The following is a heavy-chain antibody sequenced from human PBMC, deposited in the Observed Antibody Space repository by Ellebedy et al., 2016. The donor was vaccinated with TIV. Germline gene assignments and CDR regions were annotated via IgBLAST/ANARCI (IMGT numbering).Heavy chain of an antibody. Sequence: SETLSLTCTVSGDSISRSSYYWGWIRQPPGKGLEWIGSIYYTGSTDYNPSPKSRVAISADTSKNQFFLRLSSVTAADTAVYYCSRWFGELLYVRWFDPWGQGTLVTVSS. J-gene: IGHJ5*02. CDR2: IYYTGST. V-gene: IGHV4-39*01. D-gene: IGHD3-10*01. CDR3: SRWFGELLYVRWFDP. CDR1: GDSISRSSYY.